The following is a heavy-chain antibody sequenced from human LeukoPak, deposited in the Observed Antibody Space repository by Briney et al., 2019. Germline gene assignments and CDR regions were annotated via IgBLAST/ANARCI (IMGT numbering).Heavy chain of an antibody. D-gene: IGHD3-22*01. CDR3: ARQYYYDSHTFDY. J-gene: IGHJ4*02. Sequence: SETLSLTCTVSGGSISSSNYYWGWIRQPPGKGLEWIGYIYYSGSTNYNPSLKSRVTISVDTSKNQFSLKLSSVTAADTAVYYCARQYYYDSHTFDYWGQGTLVTVSS. CDR1: GGSISSSNYY. CDR2: IYYSGST. V-gene: IGHV4-61*05.